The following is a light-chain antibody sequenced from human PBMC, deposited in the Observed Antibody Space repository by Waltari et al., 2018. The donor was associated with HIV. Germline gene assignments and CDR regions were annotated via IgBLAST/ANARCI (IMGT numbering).Light chain of an antibody. CDR2: IHN. V-gene: IGLV1-44*01. CDR3: ATWDDSLSGWV. J-gene: IGLJ3*02. Sequence: QSLLTQPPSASGTPGQRVTISCSGSSPKIGSNFVNWYQQFPGTAPKFRISIHNQRPSGVPDRFSGSKSGTSASLAISGLQSEDEADYYCATWDDSLSGWVFGGGTKLTVL. CDR1: SPKIGSNF.